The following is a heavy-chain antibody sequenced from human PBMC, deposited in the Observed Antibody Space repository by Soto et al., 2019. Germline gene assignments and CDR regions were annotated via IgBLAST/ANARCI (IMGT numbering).Heavy chain of an antibody. J-gene: IGHJ6*02. CDR2: INHSGST. V-gene: IGHV4-34*01. Sequence: TSETLSLTCAVYGGSFSGYYWSWIRQPPGKGLEWIGEINHSGSTNYNPSLKSRVTISVDTSKNQFSLKLSSVTAADTAVYYCAINYGSREGMDVWGQGTTVTVSS. CDR1: GGSFSGYY. CDR3: AINYGSREGMDV. D-gene: IGHD3-10*01.